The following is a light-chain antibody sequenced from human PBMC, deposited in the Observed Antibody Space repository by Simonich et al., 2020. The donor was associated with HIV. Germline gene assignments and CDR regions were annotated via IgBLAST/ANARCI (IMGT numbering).Light chain of an antibody. CDR3: YSTDSSGNRV. Sequence: SYVLTQPPSVSVAPGKTARITCGGNNIGSKSVHWYQQKPGQAPVLVGYDDSHRPSGIPERFSGSSSGTMATLTISGAQVEDEADYYCYSTDSSGNRVFGGGTKLTVL. CDR1: NIGSKS. J-gene: IGLJ3*02. CDR2: DDS. V-gene: IGLV3-21*01.